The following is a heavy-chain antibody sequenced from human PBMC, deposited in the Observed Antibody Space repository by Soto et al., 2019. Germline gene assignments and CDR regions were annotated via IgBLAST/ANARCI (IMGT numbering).Heavy chain of an antibody. CDR1: GFTFSSYA. CDR3: ANGRLGFGELPRNRNYYYYYYMDV. CDR2: ISGSGDST. D-gene: IGHD3-10*01. V-gene: IGHV3-23*01. J-gene: IGHJ6*03. Sequence: GGSLRLSCAASGFTFSSYAMSWVRQAPGKGLEWVSAISGSGDSTFYADSVKGRFTISRDNSKNTLYLQMNNLRAEDTAVYYCANGRLGFGELPRNRNYYYYYYMDVWGKGTTVTVSS.